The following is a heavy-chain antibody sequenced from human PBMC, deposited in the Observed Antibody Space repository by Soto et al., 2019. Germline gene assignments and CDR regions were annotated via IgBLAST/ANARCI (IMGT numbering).Heavy chain of an antibody. J-gene: IGHJ6*02. D-gene: IGHD5-12*01. Sequence: ASVKVSCKASGYTFTSYYMHWVRQAPGQGLEWMGIINPSGGSTSYAQKFQGRVTMTRDTSTSTVYMELSSLRSEDTAVYYCASHSGYDSVDYYYGMDVWGQGTTVTVSS. CDR2: INPSGGST. CDR1: GYTFTSYY. V-gene: IGHV1-46*01. CDR3: ASHSGYDSVDYYYGMDV.